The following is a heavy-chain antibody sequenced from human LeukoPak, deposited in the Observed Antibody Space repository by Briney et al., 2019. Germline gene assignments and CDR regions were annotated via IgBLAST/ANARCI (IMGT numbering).Heavy chain of an antibody. CDR1: GFTFSIKA. V-gene: IGHV3-23*01. J-gene: IGHJ4*02. Sequence: GGSLSLSCAPSGFTFSIKAMSWVRHAPRKGLEWVSAISGSGGSTYYADSVKGRFTISRDNSKHTLYLQMNCLRAEDTAVYYCAKASAMIVVVSKHFDYWGQGTLVTVSS. D-gene: IGHD3-22*01. CDR2: ISGSGGST. CDR3: AKASAMIVVVSKHFDY.